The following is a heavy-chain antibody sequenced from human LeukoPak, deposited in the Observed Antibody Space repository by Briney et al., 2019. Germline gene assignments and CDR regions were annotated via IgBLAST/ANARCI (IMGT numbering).Heavy chain of an antibody. CDR1: GGSISSYY. Sequence: PSETLSLTXTVSGGSISSYYWSWIRQPPGKGLEWIGYIYYSGSTNYNPSLESRVTISIDTSKNQFSLKLSSVTAADTAVYYCERDAPSNYYDSSGYPFYYFDYWGQGTLVTASS. CDR3: ERDAPSNYYDSSGYPFYYFDY. V-gene: IGHV4-59*01. D-gene: IGHD3-22*01. J-gene: IGHJ4*02. CDR2: IYYSGST.